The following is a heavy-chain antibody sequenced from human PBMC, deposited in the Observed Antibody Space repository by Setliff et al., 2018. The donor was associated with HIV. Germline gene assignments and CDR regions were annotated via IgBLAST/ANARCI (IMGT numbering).Heavy chain of an antibody. J-gene: IGHJ6*02. Sequence: SETLSLTCAVSGYSISIGYYWGWIRQPPGKGLEWIGNIYHSGSTYYNPSLKSRVTISVDTSENQLYLRLTSMTAADTAVYYCARGRNRNYVVYGMDVWGQGTTVTVSS. CDR1: GYSISIGYY. CDR2: IYHSGST. V-gene: IGHV4-38-2*01. CDR3: ARGRNRNYVVYGMDV. D-gene: IGHD1-7*01.